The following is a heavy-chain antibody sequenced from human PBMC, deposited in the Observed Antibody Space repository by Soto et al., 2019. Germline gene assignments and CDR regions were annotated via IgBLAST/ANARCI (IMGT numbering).Heavy chain of an antibody. CDR2: ISYDGTNK. CDR3: AKDYSSSNYYFDY. J-gene: IGHJ4*02. D-gene: IGHD6-13*01. V-gene: IGHV3-30*18. Sequence: QVQLVESGGGVVHPGRSLRLSCAASGFTFRGCGMHWVRQAPGKGLEWVALISYDGTNKYYADSVKGRFTISRDNSKNTVQLQMNSLTAEDTAVYFCAKDYSSSNYYFDYWGQGTLVTVSS. CDR1: GFTFRGCG.